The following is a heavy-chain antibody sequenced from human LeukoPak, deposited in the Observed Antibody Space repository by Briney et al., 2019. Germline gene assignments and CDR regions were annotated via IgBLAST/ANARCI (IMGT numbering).Heavy chain of an antibody. D-gene: IGHD1-26*01. Sequence: ASVKVSCKASGYTFTSYYMHWVRQVPGQGLEWMGWISAYNGNTNYAQKSQGRVTMTTDTSTSTAYMELRSLRSDDTAIYYCTRDYSGSYPLDYWGQGTLVTVSS. CDR1: GYTFTSYY. V-gene: IGHV1-18*04. CDR3: TRDYSGSYPLDY. CDR2: ISAYNGNT. J-gene: IGHJ4*02.